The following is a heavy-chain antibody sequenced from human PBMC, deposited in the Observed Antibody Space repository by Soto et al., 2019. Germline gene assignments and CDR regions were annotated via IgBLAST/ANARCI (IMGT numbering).Heavy chain of an antibody. J-gene: IGHJ6*03. D-gene: IGHD3-3*01. CDR2: INAGNGNT. V-gene: IGHV1-3*01. CDR3: ASERGFRFLGQTYYYYYMDV. Sequence: GASVKVSCKASGYTFTSYAMHWVRQAPGQRLEWMGWINAGNGNTKYSQKFQGRVTITRDTSASTAYMELSSLRSEDTAVYYCASERGFRFLGQTYYYYYMDVWGKGTTVTVSS. CDR1: GYTFTSYA.